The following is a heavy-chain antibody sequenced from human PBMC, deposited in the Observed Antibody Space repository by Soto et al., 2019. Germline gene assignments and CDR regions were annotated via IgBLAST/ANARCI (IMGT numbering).Heavy chain of an antibody. J-gene: IGHJ4*02. Sequence: ASVKVSCKASGYTFTDYFIHWVRQAPGQGLEWMGWINPNTGGINYAQKFQGRVTMTRDTSISTAYMELRGLRSDDTALCFCARSLSTISARPDYWGQGTLVNVSS. CDR1: GYTFTDYF. V-gene: IGHV1-2*02. CDR2: INPNTGGI. D-gene: IGHD6-6*01. CDR3: ARSLSTISARPDY.